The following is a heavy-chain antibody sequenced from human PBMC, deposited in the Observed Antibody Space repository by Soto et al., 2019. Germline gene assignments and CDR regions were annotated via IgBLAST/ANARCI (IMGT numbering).Heavy chain of an antibody. CDR3: AKGAVDGTPTSYDYYCMDV. J-gene: IGHJ6*04. D-gene: IGHD6-19*01. Sequence: QVQLLQSGAEVKKPGSSVSVSCEASGGTFRTYAISWVRQAPGQGLEWMGEIIPIFGTVNYAQKFQGRVTTTADESPTTVYMDLRSLRSEDTAVYYCAKGAVDGTPTSYDYYCMDVWGKGTTVTVSS. CDR2: IIPIFGTV. CDR1: GGTFRTYA. V-gene: IGHV1-69*12.